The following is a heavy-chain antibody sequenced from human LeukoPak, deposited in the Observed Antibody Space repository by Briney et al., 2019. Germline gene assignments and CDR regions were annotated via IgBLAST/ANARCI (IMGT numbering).Heavy chain of an antibody. Sequence: EPSETLSPTCAVSGASIDSHSWWSWVRQPPGKGLEWIGEVYHSGSANYKPSLKSRVTISVDTSRNHFSLKLTSVTAADTAVYYCAYNRNFALDNWGQGTLVTVSS. D-gene: IGHD1-14*01. CDR3: AYNRNFALDN. J-gene: IGHJ4*01. CDR2: VYHSGSA. CDR1: GASIDSHSW. V-gene: IGHV4/OR15-8*01.